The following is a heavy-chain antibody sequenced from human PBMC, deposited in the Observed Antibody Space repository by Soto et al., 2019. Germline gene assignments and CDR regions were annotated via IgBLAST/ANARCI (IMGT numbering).Heavy chain of an antibody. CDR2: IKSDGSIT. D-gene: IGHD1-26*01. CDR1: GFTFSNYW. V-gene: IGHV3-74*01. Sequence: EVQLVESGGGLVQPGGSLRLSCAVSGFTFSNYWMHWVRQAPGKGLVWVSRIKSDGSITTYADSVKGRFTISRDNAKNTLYLQMNNVRAEDKAVYYCVRASGNYFFDYWGQGTLVTVSS. CDR3: VRASGNYFFDY. J-gene: IGHJ4*02.